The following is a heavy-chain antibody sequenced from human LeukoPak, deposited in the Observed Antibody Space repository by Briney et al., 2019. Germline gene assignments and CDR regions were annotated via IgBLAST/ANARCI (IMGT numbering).Heavy chain of an antibody. CDR1: VYTLTNYD. V-gene: IGHV1-8*01. CDR3: ARDYGGNSGWFDP. J-gene: IGHJ5*02. CDR2: MKPKSGET. Sequence: ASVTVSCKASVYTLTNYDINWVRQATGQGLEWMGWMKPKSGETGYAEKFQGRATMTRDTSINTAYMELSSLTSEDTAVYYCARDYGGNSGWFDPWGQGTLVTVSS. D-gene: IGHD4-23*01.